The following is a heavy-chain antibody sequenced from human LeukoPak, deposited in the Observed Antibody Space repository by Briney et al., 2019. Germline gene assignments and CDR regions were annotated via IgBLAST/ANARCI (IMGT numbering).Heavy chain of an antibody. CDR2: MNPNSGNT. CDR3: ARGRGRIYGDYL. Sequence: ASVKVSCKASGYTFTSYDINWVRQATGQGLEWMGWMNPNSGNTGYAQKFQGRVTMTRNTSISTAYMELSSLRSEDTAVYYCARGRGRIYGDYLWGQGTPVTVSS. CDR1: GYTFTSYD. D-gene: IGHD4-17*01. V-gene: IGHV1-8*01. J-gene: IGHJ5*02.